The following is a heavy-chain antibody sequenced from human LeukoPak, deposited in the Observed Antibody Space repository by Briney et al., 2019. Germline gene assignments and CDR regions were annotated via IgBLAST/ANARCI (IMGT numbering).Heavy chain of an antibody. CDR3: ARDVGWEPRMDAFDI. CDR1: GYTFTGYY. CDR2: INPNSGGT. V-gene: IGHV1-2*02. J-gene: IGHJ3*02. D-gene: IGHD1-26*01. Sequence: ASVKVSCKASGYTFTGYYMHWVRQAPGQGLEWMGWINPNSGGTNYAQKLQGRVTMTTDTSTSTAYMELRSLRSDDTAVYYCARDVGWEPRMDAFDIWGQGTMVTVSS.